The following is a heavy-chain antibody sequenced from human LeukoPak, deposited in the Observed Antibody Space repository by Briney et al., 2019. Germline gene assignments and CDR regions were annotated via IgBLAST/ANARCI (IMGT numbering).Heavy chain of an antibody. CDR3: ARDLGRKFPLDN. J-gene: IGHJ4*02. V-gene: IGHV3-7*01. Sequence: GGSLRLSCAASGFTFSSYWMTWVRQAPGKGLEWVANIKQDGSEQFYVDPVKGRFTISRDNAKNLLYLQMNSLRAEDTAVYYCARDLGRKFPLDNWGQGTLVTVSS. CDR1: GFTFSSYW. CDR2: IKQDGSEQ.